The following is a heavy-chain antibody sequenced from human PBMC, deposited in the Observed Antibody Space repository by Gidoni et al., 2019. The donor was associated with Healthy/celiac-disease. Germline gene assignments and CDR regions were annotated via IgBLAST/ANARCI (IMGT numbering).Heavy chain of an antibody. CDR1: VGSISSSSYY. CDR2: SYYSGST. D-gene: IGHD2-15*01. V-gene: IGHV4-39*01. CDR3: ARGYCSGGSCFFDP. J-gene: IGHJ5*02. Sequence: QLQLQESGPGLVKPSATLSLTCTVYVGSISSSSYYWGWIRQPPGKGLEWIGSSYYSGSTYYNPSLKSRVTISVDTSKNQFSLKLSSVTAADTAVYYCARGYCSGGSCFFDPWGQGTLVTVSS.